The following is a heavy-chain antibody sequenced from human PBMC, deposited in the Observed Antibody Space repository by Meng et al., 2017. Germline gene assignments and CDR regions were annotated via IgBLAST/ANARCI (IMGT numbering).Heavy chain of an antibody. D-gene: IGHD3-22*01. CDR3: ARERSDSSGYYSTNYPYYFDY. J-gene: IGHJ4*02. V-gene: IGHV3-21*01. CDR1: GFTFSSYS. Sequence: GESLKISCAASGFTFSSYSMNWVRQAPGKGLEWVSSISSSSSYIYYADSVKGRFTISRDNAKNSLYLQMNSLRAEDTAVYYCARERSDSSGYYSTNYPYYFDYWGQGTLVTVSS. CDR2: ISSSSSYI.